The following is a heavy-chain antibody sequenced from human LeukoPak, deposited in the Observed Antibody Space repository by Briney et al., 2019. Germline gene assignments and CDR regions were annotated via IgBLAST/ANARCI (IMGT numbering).Heavy chain of an antibody. D-gene: IGHD5-12*01. Sequence: GGSLRLSCAASGFTFSSYDMNWVRQAPGKGLELVSVISGSGGSAEYADSVKGRFTISRDNRKNTLYLQMNSLRAEDTAVYYCTKRGGRNVVATINRYYYGMDVWGQGTTATVSS. CDR1: GFTFSSYD. CDR3: TKRGGRNVVATINRYYYGMDV. V-gene: IGHV3-23*01. CDR2: ISGSGGSA. J-gene: IGHJ6*02.